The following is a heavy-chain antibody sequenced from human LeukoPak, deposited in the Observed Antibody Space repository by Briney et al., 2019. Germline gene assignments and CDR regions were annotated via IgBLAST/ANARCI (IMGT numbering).Heavy chain of an antibody. Sequence: GGSLRLSCAGSGFTFSDYAMHWVRQAPGKGLEWVANMNRDGSEKNYVDSIKGRFTIFRDNAANSLYLQMNSLRVEDTAVYYCARDGGIIRFGGQDVWGQGTTVIVS. D-gene: IGHD3-16*01. V-gene: IGHV3-7*01. CDR2: MNRDGSEK. CDR1: GFTFSDYA. J-gene: IGHJ6*02. CDR3: ARDGGIIRFGGQDV.